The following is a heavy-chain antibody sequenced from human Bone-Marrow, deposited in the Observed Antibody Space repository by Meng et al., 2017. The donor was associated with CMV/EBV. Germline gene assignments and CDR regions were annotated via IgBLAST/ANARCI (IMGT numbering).Heavy chain of an antibody. Sequence: GESLKISCVASGLTLSSYDMNWVRQAPGKGLEWVSLIYSDGRGTYFADSVKDRFTISRDNFKNTVYLYLNSLRVEDTAIYYCSTVFGVAGSWGRGTLVTFSS. CDR3: STVFGVAGS. V-gene: IGHV3-23*03. D-gene: IGHD3-3*01. J-gene: IGHJ5*02. CDR1: GLTLSSYD. CDR2: IYSDGRGT.